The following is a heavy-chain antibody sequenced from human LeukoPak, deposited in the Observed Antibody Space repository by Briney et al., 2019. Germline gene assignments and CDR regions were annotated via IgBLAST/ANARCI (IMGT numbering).Heavy chain of an antibody. CDR1: GGSISSSDYY. CDR3: ARQIKRGDAFDI. CDR2: ISSSSSYT. Sequence: LSLTCTVSGGSISSSDYYMSWIRQAPGKGLEWVSYISSSSSYTNYADSVKGRFTISRDNAKNSLYLQMNSLRAEDTAVYYCARQIKRGDAFDIWGQGTMVTVSS. J-gene: IGHJ3*02. V-gene: IGHV3-11*03.